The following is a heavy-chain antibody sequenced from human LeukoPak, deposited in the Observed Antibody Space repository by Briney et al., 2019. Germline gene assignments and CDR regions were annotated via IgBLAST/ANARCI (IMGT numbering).Heavy chain of an antibody. J-gene: IGHJ4*02. Sequence: GGSLSLSCAASGFTFSSYSMNWVRQAPGKGLEWVSSISSSSSYIYYPDSGKGRFTISRDNAKNSLYLQMNSLRAEDTAVYYCARDRGDIVVVPAVLFDYWGQGTLVTVSS. V-gene: IGHV3-21*01. CDR1: GFTFSSYS. CDR3: ARDRGDIVVVPAVLFDY. D-gene: IGHD2-2*01. CDR2: ISSSSSYI.